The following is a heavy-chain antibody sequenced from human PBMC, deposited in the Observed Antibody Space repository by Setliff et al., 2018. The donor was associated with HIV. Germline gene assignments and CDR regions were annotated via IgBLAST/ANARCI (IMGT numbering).Heavy chain of an antibody. J-gene: IGHJ6*03. CDR1: GRSLSGYY. D-gene: IGHD3-3*01. CDR2: INQSGST. V-gene: IGHV4-34*01. Sequence: PSETLSLTCAVYGRSLSGYYRSWIRQPPGKGLEWIGEINQSGSTNYNPSLKSRVTISVDTSKNQFSLKLSSVTAADAAVYYCARGVNPTYYDFWSGNYMRKYYYYYMDVWGKGTTVTVSS. CDR3: ARGVNPTYYDFWSGNYMRKYYYYYMDV.